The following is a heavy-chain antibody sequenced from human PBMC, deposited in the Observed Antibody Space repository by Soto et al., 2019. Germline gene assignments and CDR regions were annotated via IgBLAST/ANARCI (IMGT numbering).Heavy chain of an antibody. V-gene: IGHV1-18*01. D-gene: IGHD3-9*01. CDR3: TKDAQFDDIYIGYFVNDL. J-gene: IGHJ2*01. CDR2: ISPNSEKT. Sequence: ASGKVSCKAFGYTFSNFGISWVRQAAGEGLEWMGWISPNSEKTKIAQRFQGRVTMTTDISTSTSYLELRGLTSDDTAVYYCTKDAQFDDIYIGYFVNDLWGR. CDR1: GYTFSNFG.